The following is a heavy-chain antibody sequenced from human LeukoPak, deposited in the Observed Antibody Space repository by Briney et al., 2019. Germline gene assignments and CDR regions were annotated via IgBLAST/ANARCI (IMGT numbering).Heavy chain of an antibody. Sequence: GGSLRLSCAASGFTFSSYAMSWVRQAPGKGLEWVSVIYSGGSTYYADSVKGRFTISRDNSKNTLYLQMNSLRAEDTAVYYCARSTVVTRPFDYWGQGTLVTVSS. CDR1: GFTFSSYA. D-gene: IGHD4-23*01. J-gene: IGHJ4*02. CDR3: ARSTVVTRPFDY. CDR2: IYSGGST. V-gene: IGHV3-66*01.